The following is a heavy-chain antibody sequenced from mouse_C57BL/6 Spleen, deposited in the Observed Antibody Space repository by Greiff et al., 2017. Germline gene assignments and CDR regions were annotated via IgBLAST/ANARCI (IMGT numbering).Heavy chain of an antibody. CDR3: ARAYDYDYYAMDY. CDR1: GFTFSDYY. V-gene: IGHV5-16*01. D-gene: IGHD2-4*01. Sequence: EVQLVESEGGLVQPGSSMKLSCTASGFTFSDYYMAWVRQVPEKGLEWVANINYDGSSTYYLDSLKSRFIISRDNAKNILYLQMSSLKSEDKATYYCARAYDYDYYAMDYWGQGTSVTVSS. J-gene: IGHJ4*01. CDR2: INYDGSST.